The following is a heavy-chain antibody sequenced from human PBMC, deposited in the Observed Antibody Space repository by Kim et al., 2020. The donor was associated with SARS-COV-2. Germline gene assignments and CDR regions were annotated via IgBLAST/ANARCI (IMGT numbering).Heavy chain of an antibody. Sequence: SETLSLTCTVSGGSISSSSYYWGWIRQPPGKGLEWIGSIYYSGSTYYNPSLKSRVTISVDTSKNQFSLKLSSVTAADTAVYYCARDVSGWGDIVVVVAATAFDYWGQGTLVTVSS. CDR2: IYYSGST. J-gene: IGHJ4*02. D-gene: IGHD2-15*01. CDR3: ARDVSGWGDIVVVVAATAFDY. CDR1: GGSISSSSYY. V-gene: IGHV4-39*07.